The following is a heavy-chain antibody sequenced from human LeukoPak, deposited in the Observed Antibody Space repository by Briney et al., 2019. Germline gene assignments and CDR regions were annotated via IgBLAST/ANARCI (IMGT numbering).Heavy chain of an antibody. CDR3: ARGTTCAY. V-gene: IGHV3-7*01. Sequence: GGSLRLSCAASGFTFSSYSMNWVRQAPGKGLEWVANIKQDGSEKYYVDSVKGRFTISRDNAKNSLYLQMNSLRAEDTAVYYCARGTTCAYWGQGTLVTVSS. CDR1: GFTFSSYS. CDR2: IKQDGSEK. D-gene: IGHD1/OR15-1a*01. J-gene: IGHJ4*02.